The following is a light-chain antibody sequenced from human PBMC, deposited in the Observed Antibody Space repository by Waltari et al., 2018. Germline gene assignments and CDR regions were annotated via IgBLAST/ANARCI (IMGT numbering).Light chain of an antibody. CDR2: SAS. CDR3: QQYHNWPYT. CDR1: QSLSTN. J-gene: IGKJ2*01. V-gene: IGKV3-15*01. Sequence: EILMTQSPATLSVSPGERATLSCRASQSLSTNLAWYQQHPGQAPRLLSYSASTRATGVPARFSGSRSGTEFTLIISSLQSEDFALYYCQQYHNWPYTFGQGTKLEIK.